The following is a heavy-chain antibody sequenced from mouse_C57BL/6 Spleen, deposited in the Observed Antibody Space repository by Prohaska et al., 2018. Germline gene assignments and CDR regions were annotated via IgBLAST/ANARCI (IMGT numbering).Heavy chain of an antibody. J-gene: IGHJ3*01. CDR2: IYPGDGDT. CDR3: ARSEGGSRAWFAY. V-gene: IGHV1-80*01. Sequence: QVQLQQSGAELVKPGASVKISCKASGYAFSSYWMNWVKQRPGKGLEWIGQIYPGDGDTNYNGKFKGKATLTADKSSSTAYMQLSSLTSEDSAVYFCARSEGGSRAWFAYWGQGTLVTVSA. CDR1: GYAFSSYW. D-gene: IGHD1-1*01.